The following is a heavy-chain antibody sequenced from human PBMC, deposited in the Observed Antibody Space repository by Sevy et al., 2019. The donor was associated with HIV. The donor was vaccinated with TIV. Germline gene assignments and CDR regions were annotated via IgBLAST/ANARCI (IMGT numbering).Heavy chain of an antibody. CDR2: INSDGSST. CDR3: ARGAPIYGDYGMDV. CDR1: GFTFSSYW. V-gene: IGHV3-74*01. D-gene: IGHD4-17*01. Sequence: GGSLRLSCAASGFTFSSYWMHWVRQAPGKGLVWVSRINSDGSSTSYADSVKGRFTISRDNAKNTLYLQMNSLRAEDMAVYYCARGAPIYGDYGMDVWGQGTTVTVSS. J-gene: IGHJ6*02.